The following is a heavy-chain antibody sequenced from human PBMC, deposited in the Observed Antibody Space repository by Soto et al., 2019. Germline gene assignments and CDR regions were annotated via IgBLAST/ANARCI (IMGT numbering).Heavy chain of an antibody. J-gene: IGHJ6*02. Sequence: GGSLILSCAASGFTFSSYAMHWVRQAPGKGLEWVAVISYDGSNKYYADSVKGRFTISRDNSKNTLYLQMNSLRAEDTAVYYCARDSGNLEWGLYYYYGMDVWGQGTTVTVSS. D-gene: IGHD3-3*01. V-gene: IGHV3-30-3*01. CDR3: ARDSGNLEWGLYYYYGMDV. CDR2: ISYDGSNK. CDR1: GFTFSSYA.